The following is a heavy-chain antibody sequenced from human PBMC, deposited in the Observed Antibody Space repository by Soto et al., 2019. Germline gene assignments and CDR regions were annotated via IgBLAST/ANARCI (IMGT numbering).Heavy chain of an antibody. CDR1: GFTFSSYW. D-gene: IGHD1-1*01. CDR3: ARVHIAPEPSYNWNDLTIDY. CDR2: INSDGSST. V-gene: IGHV3-74*01. Sequence: GGSLRLSCAASGFTFSSYWMHWVRQAPGKGLVWVSRINSDGSSTSYADSVKGRFTISRDNAKNTLYLQMNSLRAEDTAVYYCARVHIAPEPSYNWNDLTIDYWGQGTLVTVSS. J-gene: IGHJ4*02.